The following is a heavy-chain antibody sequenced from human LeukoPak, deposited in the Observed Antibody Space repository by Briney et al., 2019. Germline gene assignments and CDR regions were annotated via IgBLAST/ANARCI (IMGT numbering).Heavy chain of an antibody. CDR2: ISYDGSNK. J-gene: IGHJ4*02. V-gene: IGHV3-30*04. D-gene: IGHD6-19*01. CDR3: ARDSSGWTY. CDR1: GFTFSSYA. Sequence: GGSLRLSCAASGFTFSSYAMHWVRQAPGKGLEWVAVISYDGSNKYYADSVKGRFTISRDNAKNSLYLQMNSLRAEDTAVYYCARDSSGWTYWGQGTLVTVSS.